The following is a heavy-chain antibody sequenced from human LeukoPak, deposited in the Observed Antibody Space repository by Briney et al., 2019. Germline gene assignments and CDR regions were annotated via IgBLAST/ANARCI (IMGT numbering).Heavy chain of an antibody. J-gene: IGHJ4*02. CDR2: ITSSSSST. CDR1: GFTFRSFS. V-gene: IGHV3-21*01. D-gene: IGHD4-17*01. CDR3: ARAIGSYGDSAY. Sequence: PGGSLRLSCAASGFTFRSFSMNWVRQAPGKGLEWVSCITSSSSSTHYADSVKGRFTSSRDNAKNSLYLQMNSLRADDTAVYYCARAIGSYGDSAYWGQGTLVTVSS.